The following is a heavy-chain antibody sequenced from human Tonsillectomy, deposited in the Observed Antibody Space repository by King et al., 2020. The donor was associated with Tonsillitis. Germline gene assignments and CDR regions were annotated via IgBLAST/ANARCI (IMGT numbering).Heavy chain of an antibody. J-gene: IGHJ6*02. CDR3: ARTEIEWELLGAMDV. CDR2: ISRSGSTI. CDR1: GFTFSDYY. V-gene: IGHV3-11*01. D-gene: IGHD1-26*01. Sequence: VQLVESGGGLVKPGGSPRLSCAASGFTFSDYYMSWIRQAPGKGLEWVSYISRSGSTIYYADSVKGRFPISRDNAKNSLYLQMNSLRAEDTAVYYCARTEIEWELLGAMDVWGQGTTVTVSS.